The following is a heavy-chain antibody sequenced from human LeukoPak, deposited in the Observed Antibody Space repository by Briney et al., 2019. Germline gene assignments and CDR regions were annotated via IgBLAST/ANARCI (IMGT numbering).Heavy chain of an antibody. J-gene: IGHJ4*02. V-gene: IGHV3-66*01. CDR2: IYSGGST. Sequence: PGGSLRLSCAASGFTVSSNYMSWVRQAPGMGLEWVSVIYSGGSTYYADSVKGRFTISRDNSKNTLYLQMNSLRAEDTAVYYCAKDLPGYFDYWGQGTLVTVSS. CDR3: AKDLPGYFDY. CDR1: GFTVSSNY.